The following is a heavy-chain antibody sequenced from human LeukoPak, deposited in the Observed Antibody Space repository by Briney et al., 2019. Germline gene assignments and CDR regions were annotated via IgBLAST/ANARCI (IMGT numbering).Heavy chain of an antibody. CDR2: ISGSGGST. J-gene: IGHJ6*02. CDR3: AKVGNDVTPDYYYYGMDV. Sequence: GGSLRLSCAASGFTFSSDGMHWVRQAPGKGLEWVSAISGSGGSTYYADSVKGRFTISRDNSKNTLYLQMNSLRAEDTAVYYCAKVGNDVTPDYYYYGMDVWGQGTTVTVSS. V-gene: IGHV3-23*01. D-gene: IGHD1-1*01. CDR1: GFTFSSDG.